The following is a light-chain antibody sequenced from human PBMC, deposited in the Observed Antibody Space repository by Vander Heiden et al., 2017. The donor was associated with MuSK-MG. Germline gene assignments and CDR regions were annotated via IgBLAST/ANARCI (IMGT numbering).Light chain of an antibody. Sequence: EIVLTQSPGTLSLSPGEGAALSCRASQRMSSSYLAWYQQKHGQAPRLLIYGVSIRATGIPDRFSGSGSGTDFTLTISRLEPEDFAVYYCQQYGSSPPWTFGQGTKVEIK. V-gene: IGKV3-20*01. J-gene: IGKJ1*01. CDR3: QQYGSSPPWT. CDR2: GVS. CDR1: QRMSSSY.